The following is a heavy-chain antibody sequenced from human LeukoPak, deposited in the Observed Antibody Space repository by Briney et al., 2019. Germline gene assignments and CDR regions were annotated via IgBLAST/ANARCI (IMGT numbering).Heavy chain of an antibody. V-gene: IGHV4-4*07. Sequence: SETLSLTCTVSGGSISGYYWSWIRQPAGKGLEWIGRIYTSGSTNYNPSLKSRVTMSVDTSKNQFSLKLSSVTAADTAVYYCAREGRVVVPAALYYYYYYGMDVWGQGTTVTVSS. J-gene: IGHJ6*02. CDR3: AREGRVVVPAALYYYYYYGMDV. CDR2: IYTSGST. CDR1: GGSISGYY. D-gene: IGHD2-2*01.